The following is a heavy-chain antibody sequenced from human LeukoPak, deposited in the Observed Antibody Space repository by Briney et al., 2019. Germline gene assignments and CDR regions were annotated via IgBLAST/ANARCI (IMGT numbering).Heavy chain of an antibody. J-gene: IGHJ5*02. CDR2: INHSGST. CDR3: ASGAAGTPVNWFDP. V-gene: IGHV4-34*01. CDR1: GGSFSGYY. Sequence: SETLSLTYAVYGGSFSGYYWSWIRQPPGKGLEWIGEINHSGSTNYNPSLKSRVTISVDTSKNQFSLKLSSVTAADTAVYYCASGAAGTPVNWFDPWGQGTLVTVSS. D-gene: IGHD6-13*01.